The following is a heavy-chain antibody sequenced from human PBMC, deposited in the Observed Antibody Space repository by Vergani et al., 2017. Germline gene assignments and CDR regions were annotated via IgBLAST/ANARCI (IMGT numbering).Heavy chain of an antibody. J-gene: IGHJ4*02. CDR1: GGSISSGGYY. V-gene: IGHV4-31*03. CDR2: IYQSGST. CDR3: ARARYYYDSSGYYAFDY. D-gene: IGHD3-22*01. Sequence: QVQLQESGQGLVKPSQTLSLTCTVSGGSISSGGYYWSWIRQHPGKGLEWTGYIYQSGSTYYNPSLKSRVTISVDTSKNQFSLKLSSVTAADTAVYYCARARYYYDSSGYYAFDYWGQGTLVTVSS.